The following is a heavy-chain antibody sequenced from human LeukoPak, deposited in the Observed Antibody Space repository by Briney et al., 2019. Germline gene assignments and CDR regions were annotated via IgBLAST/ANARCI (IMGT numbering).Heavy chain of an antibody. CDR2: IYYSGST. V-gene: IGHV4-30-4*08. J-gene: IGHJ4*02. CDR1: GGSISSGDYY. CDR3: ARDRGGGRYFDY. Sequence: SETLSLTCTVSGGSISSGDYYWSWIRQPPGKGLEGIGYIYYSGSTYYNPSLKSRVTISVDTSKNQFSLKLSSVTAADTAVYYCARDRGGGRYFDYWGQGTLVTVSS. D-gene: IGHD2-15*01.